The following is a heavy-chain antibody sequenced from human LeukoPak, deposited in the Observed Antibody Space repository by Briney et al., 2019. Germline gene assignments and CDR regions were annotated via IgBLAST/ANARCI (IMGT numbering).Heavy chain of an antibody. Sequence: SETLSLTCTVSGGSISGYYWSWIRQPPGKGLEWIGSIYYSGTTYYNPSLKSRVTISVDTSKSQFSLKLTSVTAADTAFYFCATGGGIAVSHIWGQGTLVTVSS. CDR1: GGSISGYY. D-gene: IGHD6-19*01. CDR3: ATGGGIAVSHI. J-gene: IGHJ4*02. CDR2: IYYSGTT. V-gene: IGHV4-59*05.